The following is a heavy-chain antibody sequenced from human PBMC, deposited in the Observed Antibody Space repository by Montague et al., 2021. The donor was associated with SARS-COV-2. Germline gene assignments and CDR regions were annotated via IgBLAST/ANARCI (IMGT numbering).Heavy chain of an antibody. CDR3: AREGGWLSRGSYYFDY. Sequence: SETQSLTCTVSGGSISSSSYYWGWIRQPPGKGLEWIGSIYYSGSTYYNPSLKSRVTISVDTSKNQFSLKLSSVTAADTAVYYCAREGGWLSRGSYYFDYWGQGTLVTVSS. J-gene: IGHJ4*02. CDR1: GGSISSSSYY. V-gene: IGHV4-39*07. D-gene: IGHD3-22*01. CDR2: IYYSGST.